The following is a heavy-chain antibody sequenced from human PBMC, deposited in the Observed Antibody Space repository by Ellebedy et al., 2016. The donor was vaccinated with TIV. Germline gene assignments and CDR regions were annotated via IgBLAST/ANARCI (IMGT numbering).Heavy chain of an antibody. CDR3: ARGVLSGY. D-gene: IGHD2/OR15-2a*01. CDR2: IYSGGST. Sequence: GESLKLSCAASGFPVSNNYIRWVLQAPGKGLEWVSVIYSGGSTYYADSVKVRFTISRDNSKNTVYLQMNSLRAEDTAVYYCARGVLSGYWGQGTLVTVSS. V-gene: IGHV3-53*01. CDR1: GFPVSNNY. J-gene: IGHJ4*02.